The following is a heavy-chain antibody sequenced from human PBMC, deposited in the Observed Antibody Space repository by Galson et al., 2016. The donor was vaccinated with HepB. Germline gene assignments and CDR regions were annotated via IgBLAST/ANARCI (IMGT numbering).Heavy chain of an antibody. CDR2: IIPIFGTV. CDR3: ARAKSVAGPVAFGN. J-gene: IGHJ4*02. V-gene: IGHV1-69*13. Sequence: SVKVSCKASGGTFSSYGISWVRQAPGQGLEWMGGIIPIFGTVDYAQKFQGRVTIAADASTSTAYMHLSSLRFEDTAVYYCARAKSVAGPVAFGNWGQGTLGTVSS. D-gene: IGHD6-19*01. CDR1: GGTFSSYG.